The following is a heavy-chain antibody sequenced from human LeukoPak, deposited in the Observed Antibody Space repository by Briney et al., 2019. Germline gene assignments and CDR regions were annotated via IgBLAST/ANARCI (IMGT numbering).Heavy chain of an antibody. CDR3: ARGAHYYGSGSYVS. D-gene: IGHD3-10*01. Sequence: ASVKVSCKTSGYTFTSYYIHWVRQAPGHGLEWMGIINPSGGSTSYAQKCQGRVTVTRDMSTSTVYMGLSSLRSEDTAVYYCARGAHYYGSGSYVSWGQGTLVTVSS. CDR1: GYTFTSYY. V-gene: IGHV1-46*01. CDR2: INPSGGST. J-gene: IGHJ5*02.